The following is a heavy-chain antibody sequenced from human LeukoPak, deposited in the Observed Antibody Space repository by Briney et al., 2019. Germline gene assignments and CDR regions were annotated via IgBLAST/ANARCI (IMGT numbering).Heavy chain of an antibody. D-gene: IGHD4/OR15-4a*01. CDR3: ASDYGFDY. J-gene: IGHJ4*02. CDR1: GGSFSGYY. V-gene: IGHV4-34*01. Sequence: SETLSLTCAVYGGSFSGYYWSWIRQPPGKGLEWIGEINHSGSTNYNPSLKSRVTISVDTSKNQFSLKLSSVTAADTAVYYCASDYGFDYWGQGTLVTVSS. CDR2: INHSGST.